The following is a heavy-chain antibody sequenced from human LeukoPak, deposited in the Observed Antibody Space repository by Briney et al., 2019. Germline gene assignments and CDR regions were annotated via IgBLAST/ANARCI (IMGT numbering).Heavy chain of an antibody. CDR3: ARESRDRGYDILTGYFIYYYYYMDV. Sequence: ASVKVSCKASGYTFTSYGISWVRQAPGQGLEWMGWISAYNGNTNYAQKLQGRVTMTTDTSTSTAYMELRSLRSDDTAVYYCARESRDRGYDILTGYFIYYYYYMDVWGKGTTVTISS. J-gene: IGHJ6*03. D-gene: IGHD3-9*01. CDR2: ISAYNGNT. V-gene: IGHV1-18*01. CDR1: GYTFTSYG.